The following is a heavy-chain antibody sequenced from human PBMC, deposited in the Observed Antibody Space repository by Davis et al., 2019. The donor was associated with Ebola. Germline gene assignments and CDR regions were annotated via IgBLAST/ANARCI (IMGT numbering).Heavy chain of an antibody. D-gene: IGHD2-15*01. J-gene: IGHJ6*02. Sequence: FTFSRDNSKNTLYLQMNSLRAEDTAVYYCARDAVVVAAKGYYYGMDVWGQGTTVTVSS. CDR3: ARDAVVVAAKGYYYGMDV. V-gene: IGHV3-30*07.